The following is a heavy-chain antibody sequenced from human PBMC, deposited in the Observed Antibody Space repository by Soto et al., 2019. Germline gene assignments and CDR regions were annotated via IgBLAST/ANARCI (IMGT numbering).Heavy chain of an antibody. V-gene: IGHV3-23*01. Sequence: GGSLRLSCAASGFTFSSYAMSWVRQAPGKGLEWVSAISGSGGSTYYADSVKGRFTISRDNSKNTLYLQMNSLRAEDTAVYYCAKVPLFGCSGGSCYPDYYYYMDVWGKGTTVTVSS. J-gene: IGHJ6*03. CDR3: AKVPLFGCSGGSCYPDYYYYMDV. CDR2: ISGSGGST. D-gene: IGHD2-15*01. CDR1: GFTFSSYA.